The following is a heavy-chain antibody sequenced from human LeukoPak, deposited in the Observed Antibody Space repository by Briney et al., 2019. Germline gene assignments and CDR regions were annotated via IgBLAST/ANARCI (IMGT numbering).Heavy chain of an antibody. Sequence: ASVKVSCKASGYTFTGYYMHWVRQAPGQGLEWMGWINPNSGGTNYAQKFQGRVTMTRDTSISTAYMELSSLRSEDMAVYYCARVGSGYYKGAFDIWGQGTMVTVSS. CDR3: ARVGSGYYKGAFDI. CDR1: GYTFTGYY. CDR2: INPNSGGT. D-gene: IGHD3-9*01. J-gene: IGHJ3*02. V-gene: IGHV1-2*02.